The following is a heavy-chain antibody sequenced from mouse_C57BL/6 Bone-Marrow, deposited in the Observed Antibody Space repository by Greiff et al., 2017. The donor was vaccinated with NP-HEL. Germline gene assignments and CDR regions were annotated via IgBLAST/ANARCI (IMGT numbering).Heavy chain of an antibody. CDR2: IYPRSGNT. V-gene: IGHV1-81*01. CDR1: GYTFTSYG. CDR3: ARRRFAY. J-gene: IGHJ3*01. Sequence: VQLQESGAELARPGASVKLSCKASGYTFTSYGISWVKQRTGQGLEWSGEIYPRSGNTYYNAKFKGKATLTADKSSSTAYMELRSLTSEDSAVYFCARRRFAYWGQGTLVTVSA.